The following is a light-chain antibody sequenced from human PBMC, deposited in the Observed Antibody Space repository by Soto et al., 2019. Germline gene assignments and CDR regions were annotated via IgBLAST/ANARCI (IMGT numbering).Light chain of an antibody. CDR3: QQHNQWPIT. V-gene: IGKV3D-15*01. Sequence: EIVMTQSPATLSVSPGETASLSCRASQSAGNFLAWYQQKPGQAPRLLIYYISTRATGIPARFSGSGSGTEFTLTINSLQSEDSAVYYCQQHNQWPITFGQGRLLENK. CDR2: YIS. J-gene: IGKJ5*01. CDR1: QSAGNF.